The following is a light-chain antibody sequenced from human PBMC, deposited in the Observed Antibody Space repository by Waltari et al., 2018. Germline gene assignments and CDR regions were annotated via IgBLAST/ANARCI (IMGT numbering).Light chain of an antibody. Sequence: DIQLSQSPSFLSASVVDRVTITCRASQGISAYLAWYQQKPGKAPKVLIYGASTLQSGVPSRFSGSGSGTEFTLTISRLQPEDVATYFCQHLHTYPYSFGQGTKLEIK. V-gene: IGKV1-9*01. CDR1: QGISAY. CDR2: GAS. CDR3: QHLHTYPYS. J-gene: IGKJ2*03.